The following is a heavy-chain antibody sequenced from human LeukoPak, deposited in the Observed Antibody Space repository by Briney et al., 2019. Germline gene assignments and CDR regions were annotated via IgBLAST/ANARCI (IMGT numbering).Heavy chain of an antibody. V-gene: IGHV3-23*01. CDR2: ISGSGGST. J-gene: IGHJ6*03. CDR1: GFTFSSYG. D-gene: IGHD6-6*01. CDR3: AKVTGQFVDYYYYYYMDV. Sequence: GGSLRLSCAASGFTFSSYGMSWVRQAPGKGLEWVSAISGSGGSTYYADSVKGRFTISRDNSKNTLYLQMNSLRAEDTAVYYCAKVTGQFVDYYYYYYMDVWGKGTTVTVSS.